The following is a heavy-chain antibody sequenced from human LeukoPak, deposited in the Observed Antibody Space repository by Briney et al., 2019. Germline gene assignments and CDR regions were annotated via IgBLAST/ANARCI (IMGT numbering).Heavy chain of an antibody. CDR1: GFSVNGNY. V-gene: IGHV3-66*01. Sequence: PGGSLRLSCAASGFSVNGNYWNWVRQAPGKGPQWISLIYSDGKTRYAASVRGRFTFSRDNSKNTLYRQRDSLKAEDTAVYYCAGGDYPLTYWGQGSLVTVSS. J-gene: IGHJ4*02. D-gene: IGHD4-17*01. CDR3: AGGDYPLTY. CDR2: IYSDGKT.